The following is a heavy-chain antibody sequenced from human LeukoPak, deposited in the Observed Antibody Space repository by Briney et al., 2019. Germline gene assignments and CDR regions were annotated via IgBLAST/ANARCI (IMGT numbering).Heavy chain of an antibody. Sequence: GASVKVSCKASGYTFTSYYMHWVRQAPGQGLEWMGIINPSGGSTSYAQKFQGRVTMTRDMSTSTVYMELSSLRSEDTAVYYCAKIPPSGNYRPLFDYWGQGTLVTVSS. D-gene: IGHD1-26*01. V-gene: IGHV1-46*01. CDR1: GYTFTSYY. J-gene: IGHJ4*02. CDR3: AKIPPSGNYRPLFDY. CDR2: INPSGGST.